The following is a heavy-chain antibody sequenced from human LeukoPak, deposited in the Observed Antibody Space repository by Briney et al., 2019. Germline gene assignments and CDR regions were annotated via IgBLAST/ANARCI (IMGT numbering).Heavy chain of an antibody. CDR3: ARGEGGYSGYVPYYFDY. J-gene: IGHJ4*02. CDR1: GGSISSGGYS. V-gene: IGHV4-30-4*07. D-gene: IGHD5-12*01. CDR2: IYYSGST. Sequence: SQTLSLTCAVSGGSISSGGYSWSWIRQPPGKGLEWIGYIYYSGSTNYNPSLKGRVTISVDTSKNQFSLKLSSVTAADTAVYYCARGEGGYSGYVPYYFDYWGQGTLVTVSS.